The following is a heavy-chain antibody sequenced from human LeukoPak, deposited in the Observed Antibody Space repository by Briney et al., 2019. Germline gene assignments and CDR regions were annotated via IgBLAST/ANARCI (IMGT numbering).Heavy chain of an antibody. CDR1: GGTFSSYA. V-gene: IGHV1-69*05. CDR3: ARAWGYSSGWLDAFDI. D-gene: IGHD6-19*01. CDR2: IIPIFGTA. J-gene: IGHJ3*02. Sequence: SVKVSCKASGGTFSSYAISWVRQAPGQGLEWMGRIIPIFGTANYAQKFQGRVTITTDESTSTAYMELSSLRSEDTAVYYCARAWGYSSGWLDAFDIWGQGTMVTVSS.